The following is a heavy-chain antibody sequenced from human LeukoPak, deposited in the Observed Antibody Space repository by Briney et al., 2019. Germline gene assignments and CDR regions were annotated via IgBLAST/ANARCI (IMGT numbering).Heavy chain of an antibody. Sequence: GGALRLSHAASRFIFSRYVLSWVRPAPRRGLAWVSDINDNGGGTFYADSVKGRFTVARENSKNSLYVQMNGLRGGDTAVYYCAKKLGSSPGDFFDYWGQGTLVTVSS. CDR2: INDNGGGT. V-gene: IGHV3-23*01. CDR1: RFIFSRYV. CDR3: AKKLGSSPGDFFDY. J-gene: IGHJ4*02. D-gene: IGHD6-6*01.